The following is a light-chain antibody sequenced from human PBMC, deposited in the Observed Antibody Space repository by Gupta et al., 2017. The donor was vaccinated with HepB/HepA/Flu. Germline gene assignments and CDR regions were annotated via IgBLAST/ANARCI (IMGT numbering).Light chain of an antibody. CDR2: NDD. Sequence: SLLTHPPSPCGPPWQRVTISCSGSSSNVGRDNVCWYQQLPGAAPKLLIYNDDQRPSVVPGRFSGTKCGTSASLASSGHRSEDEADYYCAAGDNSRSGYVFGTGTWVTVL. CDR1: SSNVGRDN. J-gene: IGLJ1*01. CDR3: AAGDNSRSGYV. V-gene: IGLV1-47*02.